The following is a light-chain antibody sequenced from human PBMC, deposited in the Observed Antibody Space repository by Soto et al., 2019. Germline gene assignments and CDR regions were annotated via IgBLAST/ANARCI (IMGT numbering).Light chain of an antibody. CDR3: QQPTWT. CDR1: QSVSSY. CDR2: DAS. V-gene: IGKV3-11*01. Sequence: VLTQRPATLSLSPGERATLSCRASQSVSSYLAWYQQKPGQAPRLLIYDASNRATGIPARFSGSGSGTDFTLTISSLEPEDFAVYYCQQPTWTFGQGTMVDVK. J-gene: IGKJ1*01.